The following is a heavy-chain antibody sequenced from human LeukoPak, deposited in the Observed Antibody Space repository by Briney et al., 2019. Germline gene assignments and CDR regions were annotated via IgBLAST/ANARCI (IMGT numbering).Heavy chain of an antibody. CDR3: ARGDILTGYYYFDY. CDR2: INPNSGGT. V-gene: IGHV1-2*02. J-gene: IGHJ4*02. D-gene: IGHD3-9*01. CDR1: GYTFTGYY. Sequence: ASVKVSCKASGYTFTGYYMHWVRQAPGQGLEWMGWINPNSGGTNYAQKFPGRVTMTRDTSISTAYMELSRLRSDDTAVYYCARGDILTGYYYFDYWGQGTLVTVSS.